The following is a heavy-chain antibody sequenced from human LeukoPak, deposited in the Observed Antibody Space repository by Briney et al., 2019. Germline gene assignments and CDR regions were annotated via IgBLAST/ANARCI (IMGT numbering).Heavy chain of an antibody. CDR3: AKDGAYCGGDCYPGAFDI. Sequence: SGGSLRLSCAASGFTFSSYAMSWVRQAPGKGLEWVANIKQDGSEKYYVDSVKGRFTISRDNAKNSLYLQMNSLRAEDTAVYYCAKDGAYCGGDCYPGAFDIWGQGTMVTVSS. CDR2: IKQDGSEK. CDR1: GFTFSSYA. J-gene: IGHJ3*02. V-gene: IGHV3-7*01. D-gene: IGHD2-21*02.